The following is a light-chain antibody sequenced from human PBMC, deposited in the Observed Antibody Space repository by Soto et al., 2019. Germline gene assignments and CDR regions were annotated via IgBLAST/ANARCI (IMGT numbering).Light chain of an antibody. CDR3: QQSYSTPRT. CDR2: AAS. V-gene: IGKV1-39*01. J-gene: IGKJ1*01. Sequence: DIQMTQSPSSLSASVGDRVTITCRASQSISSHLNWYQQKPGKAPKLLIYAASSLQSGVPSRFSGSGSGTDFTLTISSLQPEDFATYYCQQSYSTPRTFGQGTKVDIK. CDR1: QSISSH.